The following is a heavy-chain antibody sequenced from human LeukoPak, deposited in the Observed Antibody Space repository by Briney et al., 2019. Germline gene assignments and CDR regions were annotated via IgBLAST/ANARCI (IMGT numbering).Heavy chain of an antibody. Sequence: SVKVSCKASGGTFSSYAISWVRQAPGQGLEWMGGIIPIFGTANYAQKFQGRVTITADESTSTAYMELSSLRSEDTAVYYCARGLIVVVLRNYYYYYMDVWGKGTTVTVSS. V-gene: IGHV1-69*13. CDR3: ARGLIVVVLRNYYYYYMDV. CDR2: IIPIFGTA. CDR1: GGTFSSYA. D-gene: IGHD2-2*01. J-gene: IGHJ6*03.